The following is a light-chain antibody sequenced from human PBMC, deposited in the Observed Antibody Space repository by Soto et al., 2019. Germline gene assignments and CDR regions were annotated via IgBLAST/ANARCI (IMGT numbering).Light chain of an antibody. J-gene: IGLJ7*01. CDR2: GNT. Sequence: QSVLTQPPSVSGAPGQTVTISCPGSSSNIGAGYHVHWYMQLPGKAPKLLIFGNTNRPSGVPDRFSGSRSGSSASLAISGLQAEDEADYYCQTYDKSLGGWVFGGGTQLPSS. CDR3: QTYDKSLGGWV. CDR1: SSNIGAGYH. V-gene: IGLV1-40*01.